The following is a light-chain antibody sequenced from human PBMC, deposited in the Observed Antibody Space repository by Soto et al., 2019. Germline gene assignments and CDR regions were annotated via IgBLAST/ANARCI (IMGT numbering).Light chain of an antibody. CDR2: EVT. CDR3: ISYAGINKHII. CDR1: SSDVGAYNF. J-gene: IGLJ2*01. Sequence: QSALAQPPSASGSPGQSVTISCTGTSSDVGAYNFVSWYQQHPGKAPKLLIHEVTERPSGVSDRFSGSKSGNAASLTVSGLQAEDEAECYCISYAGINKHIIFGGRTQLTVL. V-gene: IGLV2-8*01.